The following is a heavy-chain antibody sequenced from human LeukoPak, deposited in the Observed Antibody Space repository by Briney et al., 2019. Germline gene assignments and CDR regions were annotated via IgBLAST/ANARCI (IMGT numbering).Heavy chain of an antibody. Sequence: GGSLRLSCAASGFTFSSYNMNWVRQAPGKGPEWVSSITSSSSYIYYADSVKGRFTISRDNAKNSLYLQMNSLRAEDTAVYYCAELGITMIGGVWGKGTTVTISS. CDR1: GFTFSSYN. V-gene: IGHV3-21*06. J-gene: IGHJ6*04. CDR3: AELGITMIGGV. D-gene: IGHD3-10*02. CDR2: ITSSSSYI.